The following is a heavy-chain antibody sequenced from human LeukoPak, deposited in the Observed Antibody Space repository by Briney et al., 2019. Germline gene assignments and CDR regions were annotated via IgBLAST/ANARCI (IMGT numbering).Heavy chain of an antibody. V-gene: IGHV3-30*02. Sequence: GGSLRLSCAASGFSFSGYGMHWVRQAPGKGLEWVAFIRFDGSNKYYADSVKGRFTISRDNSKNTLYLQMNSLRAEDTAVYYCAKGETYYYDSSGYYPDDYWGQGTLVTVSS. J-gene: IGHJ4*02. CDR1: GFSFSGYG. CDR2: IRFDGSNK. CDR3: AKGETYYYDSSGYYPDDY. D-gene: IGHD3-22*01.